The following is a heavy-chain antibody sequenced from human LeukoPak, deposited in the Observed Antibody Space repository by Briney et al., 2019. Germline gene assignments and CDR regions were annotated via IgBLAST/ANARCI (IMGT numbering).Heavy chain of an antibody. CDR2: ISSSSSDI. D-gene: IGHD4-17*01. CDR1: GVTFSSDS. J-gene: IGHJ4*02. V-gene: IGHV3-21*01. Sequence: SGGSLRLSCAASGVTFSSDSMNWVRQAPGKGVEGVSSISSSSSDIYKGDSVKGRSQNSRDKAKNSLYLQMNSLRAEDTAVYYSPRGTARPYGDYGRVDFFDYWGQGTLVTVPS. CDR3: PRGTARPYGDYGRVDFFDY.